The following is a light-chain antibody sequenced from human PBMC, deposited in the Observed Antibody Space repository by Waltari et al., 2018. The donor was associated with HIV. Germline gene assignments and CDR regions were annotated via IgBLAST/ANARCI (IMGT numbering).Light chain of an antibody. CDR3: SSYTSSSTRV. J-gene: IGLJ1*01. V-gene: IGLV2-14*01. Sequence: QSALTQPASVSGSPGQSITIPCPGTSSDVGGYTYVSWYQQHPGKAPKLMIYDVSNRPSGVSNRFSGSKSGNTASLTISGLQAEDEADYYCSSYTSSSTRVFGTGTKVTVL. CDR1: SSDVGGYTY. CDR2: DVS.